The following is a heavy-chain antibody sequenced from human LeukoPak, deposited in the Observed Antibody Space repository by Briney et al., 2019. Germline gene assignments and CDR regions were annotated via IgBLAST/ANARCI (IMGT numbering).Heavy chain of an antibody. V-gene: IGHV3-23*01. Sequence: GGSLRLSCAAPGFTFSIYPMTWVRQTPGKGLEWVSSMSGSGRNTNYADSVKGRFTISRDNSKNTLFLQMTSLRVEDAAVYYCAKDLIGGNVVATISDYWGQGTLVTVSS. CDR1: GFTFSIYP. CDR2: MSGSGRNT. J-gene: IGHJ4*02. D-gene: IGHD5-12*01. CDR3: AKDLIGGNVVATISDY.